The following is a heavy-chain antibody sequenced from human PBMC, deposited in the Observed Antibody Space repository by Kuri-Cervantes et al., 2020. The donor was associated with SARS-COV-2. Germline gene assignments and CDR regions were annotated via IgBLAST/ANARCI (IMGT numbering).Heavy chain of an antibody. V-gene: IGHV3-53*01. J-gene: IGHJ4*02. CDR3: AREVDSSSWNEYYFDY. CDR1: GFTVSSNY. Sequence: GESLKISCAASGFTVSSNYMSWVRQAPGKGLEWVSVIYSGGSTYYADSMKGRFTISRDNSKNTLYLQMNSLRAEDTAVYYCAREVDSSSWNEYYFDYWGQGTLVTVSS. CDR2: IYSGGST. D-gene: IGHD6-13*01.